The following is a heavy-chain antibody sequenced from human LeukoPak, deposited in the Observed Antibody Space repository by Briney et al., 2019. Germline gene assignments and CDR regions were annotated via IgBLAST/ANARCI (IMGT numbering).Heavy chain of an antibody. Sequence: GGSLRLSCTASGFTLGSHDMHWVRQTPGEGLEGVAAIASGFQTFYAGSVKGRFTVSREDAKNSLYLQMNSLRAGDTAVYYCVREARGYRYTYFDYWCQGTLVTVSS. V-gene: IGHV3-13*01. CDR2: IASGFQT. D-gene: IGHD5-18*01. CDR1: GFTLGSHD. J-gene: IGHJ4*02. CDR3: VREARGYRYTYFDY.